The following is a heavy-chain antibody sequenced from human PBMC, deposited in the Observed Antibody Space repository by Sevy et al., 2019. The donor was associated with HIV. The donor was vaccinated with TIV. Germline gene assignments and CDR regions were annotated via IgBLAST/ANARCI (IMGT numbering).Heavy chain of an antibody. CDR2: ISGSGGST. J-gene: IGHJ4*02. V-gene: IGHV3-23*01. D-gene: IGHD4-4*01. Sequence: GESLKISCAASGFTFSSYAMSWVRQAPGKGLEWVSAISGSGGSTYYADSVKGRFTISRDNSKNTLYLQMNSLRAEDTAVYYCAKDRVLTTVTTGVFDYWCQGTLVTVSS. CDR1: GFTFSSYA. CDR3: AKDRVLTTVTTGVFDY.